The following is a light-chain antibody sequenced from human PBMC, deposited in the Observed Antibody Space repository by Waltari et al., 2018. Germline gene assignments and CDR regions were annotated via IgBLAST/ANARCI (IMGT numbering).Light chain of an antibody. CDR2: KAT. Sequence: DIQMTQSPSTLSASVGDRVTITCRASQSISSWLAWFQKKPGKAPKLLIYKATTLESGVPSRFSGSGSGKEFTLTITSLQPDDFATYYCQQYNSHLLTFGGGTKVEIK. V-gene: IGKV1-5*03. CDR3: QQYNSHLLT. J-gene: IGKJ4*01. CDR1: QSISSW.